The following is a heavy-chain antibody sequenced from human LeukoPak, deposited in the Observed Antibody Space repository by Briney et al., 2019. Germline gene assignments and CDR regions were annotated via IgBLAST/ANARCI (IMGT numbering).Heavy chain of an antibody. Sequence: GGSLRLSCAASGFTFSNYAMSWVRQAPGKGLGWVSGISGNGVNTYHADSVKGRFTISRDNSKNTLYVQMHSLRAEDTAVYYCATEKGDSPDYWGQGTLVTVSS. CDR1: GFTFSNYA. V-gene: IGHV3-23*01. CDR2: ISGNGVNT. D-gene: IGHD2-21*01. CDR3: ATEKGDSPDY. J-gene: IGHJ4*02.